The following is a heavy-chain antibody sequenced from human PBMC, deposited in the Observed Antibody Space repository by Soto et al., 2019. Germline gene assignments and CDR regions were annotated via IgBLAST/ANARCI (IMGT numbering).Heavy chain of an antibody. D-gene: IGHD6-19*01. CDR3: VCGGSGWPHLRSRFYY. CDR1: GGTFSSYA. V-gene: IGHV1-69*05. CDR2: IIPIFGPA. J-gene: IGHJ4*02. Sequence: QVQLVQSGAEVKKPGSSVKVSCKASGGTFSSYAISWVRQAPGQGLEWMGGIIPIFGPANYAQKFQGRVTITXXEXTTXAYMERSSLRSEDTAVYYCVCGGSGWPHLRSRFYYWGQGTLVAVSS.